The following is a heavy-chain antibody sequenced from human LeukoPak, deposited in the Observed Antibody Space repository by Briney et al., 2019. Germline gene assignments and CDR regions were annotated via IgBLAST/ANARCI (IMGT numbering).Heavy chain of an antibody. Sequence: PGGSLRLSCAASGFTVSSNYMSWVRQAPGKGLEWVSVIYSGGNTYYADSVKSRFTISRDNSKNTLYLQMNSLRAEDTAVYYCARGDYGDYSGGYYFDYWGQGTLVTVSS. CDR1: GFTVSSNY. V-gene: IGHV3-53*01. J-gene: IGHJ4*02. CDR3: ARGDYGDYSGGYYFDY. CDR2: IYSGGNT. D-gene: IGHD4-17*01.